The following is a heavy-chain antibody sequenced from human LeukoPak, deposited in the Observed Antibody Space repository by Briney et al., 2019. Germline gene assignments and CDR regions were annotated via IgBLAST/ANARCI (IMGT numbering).Heavy chain of an antibody. Sequence: PSETLSLTCAVYGGSFSGYYRSWIRQPPGKGLEWIGEINHSGSTNYNPSLKSRVTISVDTSKNQFSLKLSSVTAADTAVYYCARDGYSFGHDFDYWGQGTLVTVSS. J-gene: IGHJ4*02. D-gene: IGHD5-18*01. V-gene: IGHV4-34*01. CDR1: GGSFSGYY. CDR2: INHSGST. CDR3: ARDGYSFGHDFDY.